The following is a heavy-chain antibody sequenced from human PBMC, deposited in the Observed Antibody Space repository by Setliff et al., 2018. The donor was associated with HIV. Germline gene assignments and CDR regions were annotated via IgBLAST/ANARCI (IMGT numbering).Heavy chain of an antibody. CDR1: GFTFSSDA. CDR3: TRGSLGDYRDQYHNMDI. J-gene: IGHJ6*03. CDR2: ISGSGGST. V-gene: IGHV3-23*01. Sequence: PGGSLRLSCEASGFTFSSDAMSWVRQAPGKGLEWVSAISGSGGSTHYADSVKGRFTISRDNSKNTLYLQMNSLRPEDTAVYYCTRGSLGDYRDQYHNMDIWGKGTTVTVSS. D-gene: IGHD4-17*01.